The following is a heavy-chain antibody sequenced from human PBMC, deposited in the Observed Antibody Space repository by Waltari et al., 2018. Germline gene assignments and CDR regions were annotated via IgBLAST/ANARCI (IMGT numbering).Heavy chain of an antibody. CDR1: GGTFSSYV. D-gene: IGHD2-2*01. CDR3: ARVPIVVVPAAMLRFDP. CDR2: IIPILGIA. Sequence: QVQLVQSGAEVKKPGSSVKVSCKASGGTFSSYVISWGRQAPGQGLEWMGRIIPILGIANYAQKFQGRVTITADKSTSTAYMELSSLRSEDTAVYYCARVPIVVVPAAMLRFDPWGQGTLVTVSS. V-gene: IGHV1-69*09. J-gene: IGHJ5*02.